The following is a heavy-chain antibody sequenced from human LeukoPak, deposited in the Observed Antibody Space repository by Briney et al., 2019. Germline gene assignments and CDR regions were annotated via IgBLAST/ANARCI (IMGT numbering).Heavy chain of an antibody. CDR1: GCIFTRYW. Sequence: KHGASLEISCEGAGCIFTRYWIGWGRELPGKGVEWMGIIYPGDSDTRYSPSFQGQVTISADKSISTAYLQWSSLKASDTAMYYCASLSYTDAFDIWGQGTMVTVSS. D-gene: IGHD2-2*02. V-gene: IGHV5-51*01. J-gene: IGHJ3*02. CDR3: ASLSYTDAFDI. CDR2: IYPGDSDT.